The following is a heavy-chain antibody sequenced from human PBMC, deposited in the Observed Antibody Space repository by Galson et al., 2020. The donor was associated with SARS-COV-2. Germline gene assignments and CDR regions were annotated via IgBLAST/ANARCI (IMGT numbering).Heavy chain of an antibody. CDR1: GFIFSSYS. J-gene: IGHJ3*01. CDR3: ARVGFRTTLNGFDV. Sequence: GSLRLSCVASGFIFSSYSMNWVRQAQGKGLEWVSSISSSSTYIFYADSVTGRFTISRDNAENSLYLQMNSLRAEDTAVYYCARVGFRTTLNGFDVWGQGTMVTVSS. D-gene: IGHD3-16*01. CDR2: ISSSSTYI. V-gene: IGHV3-21*01.